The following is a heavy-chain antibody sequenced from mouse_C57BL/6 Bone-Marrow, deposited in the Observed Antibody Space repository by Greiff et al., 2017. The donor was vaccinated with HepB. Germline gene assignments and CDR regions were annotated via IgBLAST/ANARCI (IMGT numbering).Heavy chain of an antibody. V-gene: IGHV1-55*01. CDR2: IYPGSGST. CDR3: ARLHGSYYYAMDY. Sequence: QVQLQQSGAELVKPGASVKMSCKASGYTFTSYWITWVKQRPGQGLEWIGDIYPGSGSTNYNEKFKSKATLTVDTSSSTAYMQLSSLTSEDSAVYYCARLHGSYYYAMDYWGQGTSVTVSS. D-gene: IGHD2-2*01. J-gene: IGHJ4*01. CDR1: GYTFTSYW.